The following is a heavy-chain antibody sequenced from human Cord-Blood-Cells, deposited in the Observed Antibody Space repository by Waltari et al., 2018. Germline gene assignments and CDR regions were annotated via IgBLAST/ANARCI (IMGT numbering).Heavy chain of an antibody. V-gene: IGHV4-34*01. J-gene: IGHJ3*02. CDR2: INHSGST. D-gene: IGHD3-16*01. Sequence: QVQLQQWGAGLLKPSETLSLTCAVYGGSFSGYYWSWIRQPPGKGLEWIGEINHSGSTNYNPSLKSRVTISVDTSKNQFSLKLSSVTAADTAVYYCASATSWGWGAFDIWGQGTMVTVSS. CDR1: GGSFSGYY. CDR3: ASATSWGWGAFDI.